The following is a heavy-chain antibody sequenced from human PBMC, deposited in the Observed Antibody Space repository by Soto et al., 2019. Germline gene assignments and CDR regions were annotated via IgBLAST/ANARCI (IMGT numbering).Heavy chain of an antibody. CDR3: ATVLYGGNSAPDY. D-gene: IGHD4-17*01. CDR1: GYTLTELS. V-gene: IGHV1-24*01. CDR2: FDPEDGET. Sequence: ASVKVSGKVSGYTLTELSMHWVRQAPGKGLEWMGGFDPEDGETIYAQKFQGRVTMTEDTSTATAYMELSSLRSEDTAVYYCATVLYGGNSAPDYWGQGTLVTVSS. J-gene: IGHJ4*02.